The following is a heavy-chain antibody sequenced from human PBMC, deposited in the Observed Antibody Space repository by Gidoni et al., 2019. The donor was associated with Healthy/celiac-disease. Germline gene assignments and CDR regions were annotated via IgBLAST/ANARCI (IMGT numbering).Heavy chain of an antibody. CDR2: ISSSSSTI. D-gene: IGHD4-17*01. V-gene: IGHV3-48*02. Sequence: EVQLVESGGGLVQPGGSLRLSCAASGFTFSSYSMNWVRQAPGKGLEWVSYISSSSSTIYYADSVKGRCTISRDNAKNSLYLQMNSLRDEDTAVYYCASSDYGDYTSDYWGQGTLVTVSS. CDR1: GFTFSSYS. CDR3: ASSDYGDYTSDY. J-gene: IGHJ4*02.